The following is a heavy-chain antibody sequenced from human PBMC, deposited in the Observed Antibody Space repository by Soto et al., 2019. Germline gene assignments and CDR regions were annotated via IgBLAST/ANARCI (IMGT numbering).Heavy chain of an antibody. V-gene: IGHV1-24*01. J-gene: IGHJ3*02. Sequence: GASVKVSCKVSGYTLNELSMHWVRQAPGKGLEWMGGFDPEDGETIYAQKFQGRVTMTEDTSTDTAYMELSSLRSEDTAVYYCATGYGSGSQNSLDAFDIWGQGTMVTVSS. CDR1: GYTLNELS. CDR2: FDPEDGET. CDR3: ATGYGSGSQNSLDAFDI. D-gene: IGHD3-10*01.